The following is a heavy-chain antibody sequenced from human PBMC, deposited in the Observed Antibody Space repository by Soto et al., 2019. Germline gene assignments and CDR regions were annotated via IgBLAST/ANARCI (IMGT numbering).Heavy chain of an antibody. J-gene: IGHJ4*02. CDR2: ISAYNGNT. Sequence: QVQLVQSGAEVKKPGASVKVSCKASGYTFTSYGISWVRQAPGQGLEWMGWISAYNGNTNYAQKLQGRVTMTTDTSKSTAYMELRSLRSDDTAVYYCARDLGVVPASHGGDFDYWGQGTLVTVSS. CDR3: ARDLGVVPASHGGDFDY. CDR1: GYTFTSYG. V-gene: IGHV1-18*01. D-gene: IGHD2-2*01.